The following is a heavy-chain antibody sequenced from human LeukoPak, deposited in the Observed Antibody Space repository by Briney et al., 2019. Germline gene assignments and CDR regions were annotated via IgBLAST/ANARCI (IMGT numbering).Heavy chain of an antibody. CDR2: ISGDGGST. J-gene: IGHJ4*02. V-gene: IGHV3-43*02. CDR3: AKVELSYDSSGYYLH. D-gene: IGHD3-22*01. Sequence: PGGSLRLSCAASGFTFDDYAMHWVRQAPGKDLEWVSLISGDGGSTYYADSVKGLFTISRDNSKNSLYLQMNSLRTEDTALYYCAKVELSYDSSGYYLHWGQGTLVTVSS. CDR1: GFTFDDYA.